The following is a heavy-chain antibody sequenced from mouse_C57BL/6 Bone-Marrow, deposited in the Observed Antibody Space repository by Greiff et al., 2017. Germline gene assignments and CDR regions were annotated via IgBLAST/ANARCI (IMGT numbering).Heavy chain of an antibody. V-gene: IGHV1-9*01. D-gene: IGHD1-1*01. J-gene: IGHJ4*01. CDR1: GYTFTGYW. CDR2: ILPGSGST. CDR3: ASKVFITTVVVPMDY. Sequence: ESGAELMKPGASVKLSCKATGYTFTGYWIAWVKQRPGHGLEWIGEILPGSGSTNYNEKFKGKATFTADTSSNTAYMQLSSLTTEDSAIYYCASKVFITTVVVPMDYWGQGTSVTVSS.